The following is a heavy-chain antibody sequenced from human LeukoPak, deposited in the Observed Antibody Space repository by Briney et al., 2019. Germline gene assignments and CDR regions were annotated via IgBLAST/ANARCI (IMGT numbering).Heavy chain of an antibody. J-gene: IGHJ6*04. D-gene: IGHD3-3*01. CDR2: ISSASSYI. CDR3: ARGSPYDFWSGYYGDV. Sequence: GGSLRLSCAASGFTFSDYSMNWVRQAPGKGLEWVSSISSASSYIYYADSVKGRFTISRDNAKNSLYLQMNSLRAEDTAVYYCARGSPYDFWSGYYGDVWGKGTTVTVSS. CDR1: GFTFSDYS. V-gene: IGHV3-21*01.